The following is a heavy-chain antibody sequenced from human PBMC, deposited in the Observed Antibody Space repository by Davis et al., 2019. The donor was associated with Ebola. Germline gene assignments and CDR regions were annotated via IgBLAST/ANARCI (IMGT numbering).Heavy chain of an antibody. V-gene: IGHV4-59*01. CDR1: GVSITSYY. D-gene: IGHD3-22*01. J-gene: IGHJ4*02. Sequence: SETLSLTCTVSGVSITSYYWSWVRQPPGKGLEWIGYSHYSGSTNYNPSLKSRVTISTDTSRSQFSLTLSSVTAADTAVYYWARLVALYDNSGYAYLDYWGQGILVTVSS. CDR2: SHYSGST. CDR3: ARLVALYDNSGYAYLDY.